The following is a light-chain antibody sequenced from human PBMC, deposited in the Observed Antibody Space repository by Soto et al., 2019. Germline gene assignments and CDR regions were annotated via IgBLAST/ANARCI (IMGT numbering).Light chain of an antibody. CDR2: RTS. J-gene: IGKJ1*01. V-gene: IGKV3-20*01. Sequence: EILLTQSPGTLSLCPGERSTLSCGASQSVSSSYLAWYQQKPGQAPRLLIYRTSNRATGIPDRFSGSGSGTDFTLTISRLEPEDFAVYWCQQYDSSPRTFGQGTKVDIK. CDR3: QQYDSSPRT. CDR1: QSVSSSY.